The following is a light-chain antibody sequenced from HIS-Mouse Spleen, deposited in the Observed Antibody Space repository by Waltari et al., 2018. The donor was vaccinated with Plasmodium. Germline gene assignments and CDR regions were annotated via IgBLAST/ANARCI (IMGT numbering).Light chain of an antibody. Sequence: SYELTQPPSVSVSPGQTASIPCPGDKLGDKSACWYQQKPGQSPVLVIYQDRKRPSGIPERFSGSNSGNTATLTISGTQAMDEADYYCQAWDSSTAWVFGGGTKLTVL. CDR2: QDR. CDR1: KLGDKS. CDR3: QAWDSSTAWV. J-gene: IGLJ2*01. V-gene: IGLV3-1*01.